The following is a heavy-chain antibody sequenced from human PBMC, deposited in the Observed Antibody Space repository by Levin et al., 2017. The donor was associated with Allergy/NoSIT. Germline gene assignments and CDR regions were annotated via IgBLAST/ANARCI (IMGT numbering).Heavy chain of an antibody. CDR3: AKVGNYYGSGWGFDY. V-gene: IGHV3-23*01. J-gene: IGHJ4*02. CDR2: ISGSGGST. CDR1: GFTFSSYA. D-gene: IGHD3-10*01. Sequence: GGSLRLSCAASGFTFSSYAMSWVRQAPGKGLEWVSAISGSGGSTYYADSVKGRFTISRDNSKNTLYLQMNSLRAEDTAVYYCAKVGNYYGSGWGFDYWGQGTLVTVSS.